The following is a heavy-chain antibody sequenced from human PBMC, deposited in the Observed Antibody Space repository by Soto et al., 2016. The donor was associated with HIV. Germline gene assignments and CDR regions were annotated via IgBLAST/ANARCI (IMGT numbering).Heavy chain of an antibody. CDR3: VEGALLPTGHSRGVDY. V-gene: IGHV4-31*03. D-gene: IGHD1-26*01. CDR1: GASIGNGGYY. CDR2: VSYVGTT. J-gene: IGHJ4*01. Sequence: QVSLQESGPGLVRPSQSLSVRCNVSGASIGNGGYYWSWIRQFPDKGLQWIGFVSYVGTTNYNPSLKSRISILVDTSKNQFSLLMRSVTAADTAIYYCVEGALLPTGHSRGVDYWGQGLLVTVSS.